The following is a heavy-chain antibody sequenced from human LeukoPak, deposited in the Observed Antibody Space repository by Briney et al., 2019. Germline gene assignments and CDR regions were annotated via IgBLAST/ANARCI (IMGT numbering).Heavy chain of an antibody. J-gene: IGHJ5*02. V-gene: IGHV1-18*01. D-gene: IGHD3-3*01. CDR1: GYTFTSYG. CDR3: ARESQPVCATITYYDFWSGYYHWFDP. CDR2: ISAYNGNT. Sequence: ASVKVSCKASGYTFTSYGISWVRQAPGQGLEWMGWISAYNGNTNYAQKLQGRVTMTTDTSTSTAYMELRSLRSDDTAVYYCARESQPVCATITYYDFWSGYYHWFDPWGQGTLVTVSS.